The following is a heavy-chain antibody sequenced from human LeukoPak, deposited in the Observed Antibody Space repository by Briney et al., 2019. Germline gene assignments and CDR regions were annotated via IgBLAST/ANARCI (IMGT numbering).Heavy chain of an antibody. D-gene: IGHD3-3*01. Sequence: SETLSLTCTVSGGSISSYYWSWIRQPAGKGLEWIGRIYTSGSTNYNPSLKSRVTMSVDTSKNQFSLKLSSVTAADTAVYYRAREGWRGYYDFWSGYHLYYFDYWGQGTLVTVSS. CDR2: IYTSGST. CDR3: AREGWRGYYDFWSGYHLYYFDY. J-gene: IGHJ4*02. CDR1: GGSISSYY. V-gene: IGHV4-4*07.